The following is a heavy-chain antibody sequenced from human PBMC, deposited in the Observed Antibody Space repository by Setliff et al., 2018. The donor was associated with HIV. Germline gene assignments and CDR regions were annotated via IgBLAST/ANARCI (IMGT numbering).Heavy chain of an antibody. D-gene: IGHD5-18*01. Sequence: SETLSLTCTVSGGSISSHYWSWIRQPPGKGLEWIGYIYYSGSTNYNPSLKGRVTISVDTSKNQFPLRLRSVTAADTAVYYCASLPRQLLKGAAAYFDYWGQGTLVTVSS. V-gene: IGHV4-59*11. CDR2: IYYSGST. CDR3: ASLPRQLLKGAAAYFDY. J-gene: IGHJ4*02. CDR1: GGSISSHY.